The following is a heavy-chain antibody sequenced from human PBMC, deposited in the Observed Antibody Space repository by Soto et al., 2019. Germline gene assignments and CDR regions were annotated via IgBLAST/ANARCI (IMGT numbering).Heavy chain of an antibody. CDR2: IYTSGST. J-gene: IGHJ4*02. CDR3: ARVASRVVVTAL. V-gene: IGHV4-4*07. D-gene: IGHD2-21*02. CDR1: GGSISSYY. Sequence: PSETLSLTCTVSGGSISSYYWGWIRQPAGKGLEWIGRIYTSGSTNYNPSLKSRVTISVDTSKNQFSLKLSSVTAADTAVYYCARVASRVVVTALWGQGTLVTVSS.